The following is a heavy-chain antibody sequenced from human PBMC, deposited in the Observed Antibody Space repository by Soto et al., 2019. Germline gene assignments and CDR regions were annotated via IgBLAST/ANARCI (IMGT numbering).Heavy chain of an antibody. CDR1: GVSISSGNFS. Sequence: SETLSLTCTVSGVSISSGNFSWTWIRQPPGKGLEWIAYIFHTGSTFYNSSLKPRVSISVDRSKNQFSLKLKSVTETDTAVYYCARVKVGDLFRFNWFFDLWGRGTLVTVSS. V-gene: IGHV4-30-2*01. CDR3: ARVKVGDLFRFNWFFDL. D-gene: IGHD3-3*01. J-gene: IGHJ2*01. CDR2: IFHTGST.